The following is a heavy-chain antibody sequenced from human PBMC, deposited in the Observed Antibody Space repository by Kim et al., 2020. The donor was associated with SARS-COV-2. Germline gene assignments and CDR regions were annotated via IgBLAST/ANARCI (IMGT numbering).Heavy chain of an antibody. Sequence: GGSLRRSCAASGFTFSDYYMTWMRQAPGKGLEWVSYVSSSSSYTYYADSVKGRFTISRDNAKNSLYLQMNSLRAEDTAVYYCARESGGSGNYRPDYWGQGTLVTVSS. CDR2: VSSSSSYT. J-gene: IGHJ4*02. D-gene: IGHD3-10*01. CDR1: GFTFSDYY. V-gene: IGHV3-11*05. CDR3: ARESGGSGNYRPDY.